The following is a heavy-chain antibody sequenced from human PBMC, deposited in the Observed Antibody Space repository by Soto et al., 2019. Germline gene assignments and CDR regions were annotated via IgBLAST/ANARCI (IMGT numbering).Heavy chain of an antibody. Sequence: SETLSLTCTVSGGSISSYYWSWIRQPPGKGLEWIGYIYYSGSTYYNPSLKSRVTISVDTSKNHFSLKLSSVTAADTAVYYCAMGGDYYDSSGYPQGFDYWGQGTLVTVSS. J-gene: IGHJ4*02. CDR3: AMGGDYYDSSGYPQGFDY. V-gene: IGHV4-59*12. CDR2: IYYSGST. D-gene: IGHD3-22*01. CDR1: GGSISSYY.